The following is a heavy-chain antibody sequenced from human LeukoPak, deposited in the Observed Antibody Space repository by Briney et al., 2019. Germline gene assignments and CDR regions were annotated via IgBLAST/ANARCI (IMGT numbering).Heavy chain of an antibody. D-gene: IGHD2-2*01. J-gene: IGHJ6*03. Sequence: GGSVRLSCAASGFTFSNNWMHWVRQAPGKGLVWVSRILPDGRRTDYAGSVRGRFTISRDNAKNTLYLQMNSLRVEDTAVYYCVREVEVVPTTIGVYYDYFMDVWGKGTTVTASS. CDR3: VREVEVVPTTIGVYYDYFMDV. CDR1: GFTFSNNW. CDR2: ILPDGRRT. V-gene: IGHV3-74*01.